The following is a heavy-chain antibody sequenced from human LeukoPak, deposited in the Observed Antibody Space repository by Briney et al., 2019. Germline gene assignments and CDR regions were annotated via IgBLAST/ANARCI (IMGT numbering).Heavy chain of an antibody. V-gene: IGHV4-61*01. CDR1: GGSVSSSSYY. CDR3: ARELAHYDFWSGYYTKGWFDP. J-gene: IGHJ5*02. D-gene: IGHD3-3*01. CDR2: IYYSGST. Sequence: SETLSLTCTVSGGSVSSSSYYWGWIRQPPGKGLEWIGYIYYSGSTNYNPSLKSRVTISVDTSKNQFSLKLSSVTAADTAVYYCARELAHYDFWSGYYTKGWFDPWGQGTLVTVSS.